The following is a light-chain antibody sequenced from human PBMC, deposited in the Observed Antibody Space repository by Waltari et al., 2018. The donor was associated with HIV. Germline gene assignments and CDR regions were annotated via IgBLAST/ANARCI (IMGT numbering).Light chain of an antibody. J-gene: IGKJ1*01. CDR3: HQYNNWPPWT. V-gene: IGKV3-15*01. CDR2: GAT. CDR1: QSVSSN. Sequence: EIVMTQSPATLSVSPGERATLYCPASQSVSSNLACYQQKPRQAPSLLIYGATTRATRIPARFSGSGSGTAFTLTISSLQSEDFAVYYCHQYNNWPPWTFGQGTKVEIK.